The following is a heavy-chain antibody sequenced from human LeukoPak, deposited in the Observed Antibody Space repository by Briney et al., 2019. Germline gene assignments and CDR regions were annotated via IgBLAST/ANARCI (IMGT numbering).Heavy chain of an antibody. CDR2: IYHSGST. CDR1: GVSFRNGGYY. CDR3: ASSSSSWYFFDY. J-gene: IGHJ4*02. V-gene: IGHV4-30-2*01. D-gene: IGHD6-13*01. Sequence: SETLSLTCTVSGVSFRNGGYYWSWIRQPPGRGLEWIGYIYHSGSTYYSPSLKSRVTISVDRSKNQFSLRLSSVTAADTAMYFCASSSSSWYFFDYWGQGTLVTVSS.